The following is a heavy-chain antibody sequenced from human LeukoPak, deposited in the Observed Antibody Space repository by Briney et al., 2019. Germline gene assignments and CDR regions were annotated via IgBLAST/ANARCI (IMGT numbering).Heavy chain of an antibody. CDR1: GYRFTSSG. CDR3: ARKNILWFGDEDGFDI. J-gene: IGHJ3*02. D-gene: IGHD3-10*01. CDR2: INPNSGGT. V-gene: IGHV1-2*02. Sequence: GASVKVSCKASGYRFTSSGISWVRQAPGQGLEWMGWINPNSGGTNYAQKFQGRVTMTRDTSISTAYMELSRLRSDDTAVYYCARKNILWFGDEDGFDIWGQGTMVTVSS.